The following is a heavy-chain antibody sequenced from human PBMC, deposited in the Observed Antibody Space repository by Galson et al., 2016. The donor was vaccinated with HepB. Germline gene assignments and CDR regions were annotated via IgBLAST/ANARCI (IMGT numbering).Heavy chain of an antibody. CDR3: ARELNILSGRGPRVTIENAFDI. CDR1: GYIFTRYY. D-gene: IGHD3-9*01. V-gene: IGHV1-46*01. CDR2: IDPSGGGT. J-gene: IGHJ3*02. Sequence: SVKVSCKASGYIFTRYYIHWVRQAPGQGLEWMGVIDPSGGGTSFAQKFQDGVSLTSDTSTSTVYMELTSLRSEDTAMYYCARELNILSGRGPRVTIENAFDIWGQGTKLTVSS.